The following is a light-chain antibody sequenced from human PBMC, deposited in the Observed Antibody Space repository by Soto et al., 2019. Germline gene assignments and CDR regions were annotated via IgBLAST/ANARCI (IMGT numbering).Light chain of an antibody. CDR3: CSYAGRYALWV. Sequence: QSALTQPRSVSGSPGQSVTISCTGTSSDVGNYNYVSWHQQHPGKAPKLMIYDVNKRPSGVPDRFSGSKSGNTASLTISGLQAEDEADYYCCSYAGRYALWVFGGGTKLTVL. CDR2: DVN. CDR1: SSDVGNYNY. V-gene: IGLV2-11*01. J-gene: IGLJ3*02.